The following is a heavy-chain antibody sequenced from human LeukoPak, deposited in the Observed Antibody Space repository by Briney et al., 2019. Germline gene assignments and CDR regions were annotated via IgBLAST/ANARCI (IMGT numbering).Heavy chain of an antibody. J-gene: IGHJ4*02. CDR2: IKQDGSEK. CDR3: TRMAWRSRPFDY. V-gene: IGHV3-7*01. CDR1: GFTFSSYG. D-gene: IGHD2-2*01. Sequence: GGSLRLSCAASGFTFSSYGISWVRQAPGKGLEWVANIKQDGSEKYYVDSVKGRFTISRDNAKDSVSLQMNSLRAEDTAVYYCTRMAWRSRPFDYWGQGTLVTVSS.